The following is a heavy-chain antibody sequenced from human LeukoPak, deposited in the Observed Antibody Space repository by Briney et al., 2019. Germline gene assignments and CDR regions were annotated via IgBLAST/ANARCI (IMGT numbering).Heavy chain of an antibody. CDR2: INPSGGST. CDR1: GYTFTSYY. D-gene: IGHD6-19*01. V-gene: IGHV1-46*01. J-gene: IGHJ4*02. CDR3: ATYSSGMDWYFDY. Sequence: GASVKVSCKASGYTFTSYYMHWVRQAPGQGLEWMGIINPSGGSTSYAQKFQGRVTMTRDTTTSTVYMELSSLRSEDTAVYYCATYSSGMDWYFDYWGQGTLVTVSS.